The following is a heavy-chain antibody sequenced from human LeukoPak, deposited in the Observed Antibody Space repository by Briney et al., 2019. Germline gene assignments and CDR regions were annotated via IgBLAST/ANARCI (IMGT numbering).Heavy chain of an antibody. V-gene: IGHV3-23*01. D-gene: IGHD6-19*01. CDR3: ARTHINGWCFDS. CDR2: ITFNGGNT. J-gene: IGHJ4*02. CDR1: GFSFSGYA. Sequence: GGSLRLSCAASGFSFSGYAMSWVRQAPGKGLEWVSIITFNGGNTYYASVEGRFTISRDNSKNTLYLQMGSLRADDTAVYYCARTHINGWCFDSWGQGTLVTVSS.